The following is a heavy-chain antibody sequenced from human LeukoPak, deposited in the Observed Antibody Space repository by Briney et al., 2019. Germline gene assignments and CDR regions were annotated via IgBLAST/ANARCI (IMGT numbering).Heavy chain of an antibody. CDR1: GFTFSSYS. Sequence: GGSLRLSCAASGFTFSSYSMNWVRQAPGKGLEWVSSISSSSSYIYYADSVKGRFTISRDNAKNSLYLQMNSLRAEDTALYYCAKDTDSSGNAPLFDYWGQGTLVTVSS. CDR3: AKDTDSSGNAPLFDY. CDR2: ISSSSSYI. J-gene: IGHJ4*02. V-gene: IGHV3-21*04. D-gene: IGHD3-22*01.